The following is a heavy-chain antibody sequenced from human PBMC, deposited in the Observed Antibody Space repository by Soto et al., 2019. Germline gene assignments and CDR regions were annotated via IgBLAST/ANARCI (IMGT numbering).Heavy chain of an antibody. CDR3: AGYYHTWGHDYNGIDL. V-gene: IGHV4-39*01. D-gene: IGHD3-10*01. J-gene: IGHJ4*02. Sequence: QLQLQESGPGLVQPSETLSLTCSVSGGSISRSDFCWGWIRQPPGKGLEWIGSIRYTGSAYYNPSHKSGVTISVDASTTQFSRTLRSVSAADTAVYFCAGYYHTWGHDYNGIDLWGQGALVTFSS. CDR2: IRYTGSA. CDR1: GGSISRSDFC.